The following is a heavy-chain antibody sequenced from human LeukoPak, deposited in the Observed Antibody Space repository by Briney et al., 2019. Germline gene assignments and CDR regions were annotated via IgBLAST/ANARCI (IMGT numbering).Heavy chain of an antibody. Sequence: KPSETLSLTCTVSGGSISPYYWSWIRQPPGKGLEWLGYIYYSGNTGYKPSLKSRVAMSVDTSKNQFSLRLSSVTAADTAVYYCARSTGSTMFIDYWGQGTLVTVSS. CDR2: IYYSGNT. CDR3: ARSTGSTMFIDY. D-gene: IGHD3-10*02. J-gene: IGHJ4*02. CDR1: GGSISPYY. V-gene: IGHV4-59*01.